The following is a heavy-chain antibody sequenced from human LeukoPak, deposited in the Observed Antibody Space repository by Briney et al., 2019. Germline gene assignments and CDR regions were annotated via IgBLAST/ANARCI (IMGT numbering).Heavy chain of an antibody. CDR1: GFTFSSYA. V-gene: IGHV3-23*01. D-gene: IGHD6-13*01. Sequence: PGGSLRLSCAASGFTFSSYAMSWVRQAPGKGLEWVSAISGSGGSTYYADSVKGRFTISRDNPKKTLYLQMNSLRAEDTAVYYCAKDDSSSWYSPRYYYYMDVWGKGTTVTVSS. CDR2: ISGSGGST. CDR3: AKDDSSSWYSPRYYYYMDV. J-gene: IGHJ6*03.